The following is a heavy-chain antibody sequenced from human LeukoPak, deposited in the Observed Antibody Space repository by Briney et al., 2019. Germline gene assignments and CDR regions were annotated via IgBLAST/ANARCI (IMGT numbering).Heavy chain of an antibody. CDR2: IGTTANDI. D-gene: IGHD2-2*01. J-gene: IGHJ4*02. V-gene: IGHV3-11*01. CDR1: GFTFGDYY. CDR3: ARVYRLLDY. Sequence: GGSLRLSCTASGFTFGDYYMTWIRQAPGKGLEWISYIGTTANDIYYADSVKGRFTTSRDDAKNSLYLEMSSLRDEDTALYYCARVYRLLDYWGQGTLVTVSP.